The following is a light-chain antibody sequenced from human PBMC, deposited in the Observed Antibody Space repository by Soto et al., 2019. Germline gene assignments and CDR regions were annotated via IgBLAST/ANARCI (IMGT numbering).Light chain of an antibody. V-gene: IGLV1-47*01. CDR2: RND. CDR1: ISNLGSNF. Sequence: QPVLTQPPSASGTPGQRVTTSCSGSISNLGSNFVFWYQQLPGAAPKLLISRNDQRPSGVPDRFSGSKSGTSASLAISGLRSEDEADYHCAAWDDSLRGVVFGGGTKVTVL. CDR3: AAWDDSLRGVV. J-gene: IGLJ3*02.